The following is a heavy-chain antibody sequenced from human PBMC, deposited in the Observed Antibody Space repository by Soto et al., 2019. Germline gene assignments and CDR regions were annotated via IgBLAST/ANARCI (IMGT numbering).Heavy chain of an antibody. V-gene: IGHV1-2*02. J-gene: IGHJ4*02. CDR3: ARESMGY. CDR2: INPNSGGT. Sequence: VSVNGYCKTSGYTYPVYHMHWVRQAHGQGLEWVGWINPNSGGTKYAQKFQGRVTMTRDTSISTGYMELSRLRSDDTAVYYCARESMGYWGQGTLVTVFS. D-gene: IGHD3-10*01. CDR1: GYTYPVYH.